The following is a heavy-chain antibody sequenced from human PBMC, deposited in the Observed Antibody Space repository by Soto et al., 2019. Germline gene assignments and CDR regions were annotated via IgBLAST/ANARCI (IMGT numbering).Heavy chain of an antibody. CDR1: GFTFSSYS. J-gene: IGHJ6*02. Sequence: EVQLVESGGGLVKPGGSLRLSCAASGFTFSSYSMSWVRQAPGKGLEWVSSISSSSSYIYYADSVKGRFTISRDNAKNSLYLQMNSLRAEDTAVYYCASPAHRMPLYYYYGMDVWGQGTTVTVSS. CDR3: ASPAHRMPLYYYYGMDV. D-gene: IGHD2-2*01. CDR2: ISSSSSYI. V-gene: IGHV3-21*01.